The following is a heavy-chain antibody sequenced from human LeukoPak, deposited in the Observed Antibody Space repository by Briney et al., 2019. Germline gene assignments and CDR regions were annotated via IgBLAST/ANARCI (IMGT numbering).Heavy chain of an antibody. CDR3: ARESCSGGSCYLDY. V-gene: IGHV4-34*01. J-gene: IGHJ4*02. CDR2: INHLGFT. Sequence: PWETLSLTCAVSGGSFNGGSFSGYYWSWMRQPPGKGLEWIGEINHLGFTNYNPSFKNRVSISVDTSKNHFSLELSFVTAADTAVYYCARESCSGGSCYLDYWGQGTLVTVSS. D-gene: IGHD2-15*01. CDR1: GGSFSGYY.